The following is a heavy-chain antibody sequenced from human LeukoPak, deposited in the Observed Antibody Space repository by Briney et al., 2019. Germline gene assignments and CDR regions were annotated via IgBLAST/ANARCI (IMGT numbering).Heavy chain of an antibody. CDR3: AKEVRESAWFYFDY. J-gene: IGHJ4*02. Sequence: PGGALRLSCAASGFSFDAYALSWVRQAPGRGLEWVSGIRSGGSSTYYADSVKGRFTISRDNSKNTLYPQMNSLRAEDTAVYYCAKEVRESAWFYFDYWGQGTLVTVSS. CDR2: IRSGGSST. V-gene: IGHV3-23*01. D-gene: IGHD3-10*01. CDR1: GFSFDAYA.